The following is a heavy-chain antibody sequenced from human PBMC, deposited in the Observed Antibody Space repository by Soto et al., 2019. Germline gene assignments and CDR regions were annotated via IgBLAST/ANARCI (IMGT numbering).Heavy chain of an antibody. D-gene: IGHD6-13*01. V-gene: IGHV4-4*02. CDR3: ASAAAADYYYYYGMDV. Sequence: SETLSLTCAVSGGSISSSNWWSWVRQPPGKGLEWIGEIYHSGGTNYNPSLKSRVTISVDKSKNQFSLKLSSVTAADTAVYYCASAAAADYYYYYGMDVWGQGTTVTVSS. CDR2: IYHSGGT. J-gene: IGHJ6*02. CDR1: GGSISSSNW.